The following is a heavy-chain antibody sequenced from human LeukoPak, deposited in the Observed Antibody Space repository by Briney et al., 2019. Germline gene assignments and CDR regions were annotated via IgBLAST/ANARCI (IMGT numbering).Heavy chain of an antibody. J-gene: IGHJ3*02. CDR1: GFTLSSYA. V-gene: IGHV3-7*03. Sequence: GGSLRLSCAASGFTLSSYAMSWVRQAPGKGLEWVANIRQDESEKYYVDSVKGRFTISRDNAKNSLSLQMNSLRAEDTAVYYCARGLAFDIWGQGTMVTVSS. CDR2: IRQDESEK. CDR3: ARGLAFDI.